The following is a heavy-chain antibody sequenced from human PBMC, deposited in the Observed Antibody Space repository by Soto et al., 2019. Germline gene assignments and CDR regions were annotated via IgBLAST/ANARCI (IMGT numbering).Heavy chain of an antibody. V-gene: IGHV5-10-1*01. CDR2: IDPSDSYT. CDR1: GYSFTIYW. Sequence: GESLKISCNGSGYSFTIYWISWVRQVPGKGLEWMGRIDPSDSYTNYSPSFQGHVTISADKSISTAYLQWSSLKASDTAMYYCARDGSKNGMDVWGQGTTVTVSS. J-gene: IGHJ6*02. D-gene: IGHD1-26*01. CDR3: ARDGSKNGMDV.